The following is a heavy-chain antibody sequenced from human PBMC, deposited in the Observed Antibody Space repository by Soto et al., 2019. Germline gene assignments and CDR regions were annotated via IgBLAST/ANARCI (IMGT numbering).Heavy chain of an antibody. V-gene: IGHV3-23*01. D-gene: IGHD3-9*01. CDR3: AKDPTDERLVITPLEP. Sequence: EEQLLQSGGGSVQPGGSLRLSCVGSGFTFSTYAMSWVRQAPGKGLEWVSSISGSGTTTYDAEFVKGRFNVSRDNSKNTLYLQMNNLRAEDTALYYCAKDPTDERLVITPLEPWGQGTLVTVSS. CDR1: GFTFSTYA. CDR2: ISGSGTTT. J-gene: IGHJ4*01.